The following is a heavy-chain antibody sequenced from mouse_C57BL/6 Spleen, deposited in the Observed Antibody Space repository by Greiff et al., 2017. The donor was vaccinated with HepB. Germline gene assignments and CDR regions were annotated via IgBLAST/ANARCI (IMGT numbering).Heavy chain of an antibody. CDR3: ARAVYDGYYPYAMDY. V-gene: IGHV1-22*01. J-gene: IGHJ4*01. D-gene: IGHD2-3*01. CDR1: GYTFTDYN. CDR2: INPNNGGT. Sequence: VHVKQSGPELVKPGASVKMSCKASGYTFTDYNMHWVKQSHGKSLEWIGYINPNNGGTSYNQKFKGKATLTVNKSSSTAYMELRSLTSEDSAVYYCARAVYDGYYPYAMDYWGQGTSVTVSS.